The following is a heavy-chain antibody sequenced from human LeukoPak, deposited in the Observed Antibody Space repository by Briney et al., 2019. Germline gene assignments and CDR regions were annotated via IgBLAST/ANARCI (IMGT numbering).Heavy chain of an antibody. CDR1: GFTFSSYG. V-gene: IGHV3-23*01. CDR2: ISGSGGST. CDR3: ARAPYTVSFSYYYYYMDV. D-gene: IGHD4-11*01. J-gene: IGHJ6*03. Sequence: GGSLRLSCAASGFTFSSYGMSWVRQAPGKGLEWVSAISGSGGSTYYADSVKGRFTISRDNSKNTLYLQMNSLRAEDTAVYYCARAPYTVSFSYYYYYMDVWGKGTTVTVSS.